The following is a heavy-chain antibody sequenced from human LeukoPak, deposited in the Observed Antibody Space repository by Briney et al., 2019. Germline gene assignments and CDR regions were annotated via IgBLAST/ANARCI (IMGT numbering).Heavy chain of an antibody. J-gene: IGHJ4*02. Sequence: GSLRLSCAASGFTFSSYAMSWVRQAPGKGLEWVSAISSNGGSTYYANSVKGRFTISRDNSKNTLYLQMGSLRAEDMAVYYCARDGRDYVWGSYDYWGQGTLVTVSS. V-gene: IGHV3-64*01. CDR3: ARDGRDYVWGSYDY. CDR2: ISSNGGST. D-gene: IGHD3-16*01. CDR1: GFTFSSYA.